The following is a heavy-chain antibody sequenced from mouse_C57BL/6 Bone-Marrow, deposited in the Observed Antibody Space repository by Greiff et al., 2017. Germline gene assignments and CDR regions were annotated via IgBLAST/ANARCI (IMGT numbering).Heavy chain of an antibody. V-gene: IGHV6-3*01. Sequence: EVKLMESGGGLVQPGGSMKLSCVASGFTFSNYWMNWVRQSPEKGLEWVAQIRLKSDNYATHYAESVKGRFTISRDDSKSSVYLQMNNLRAEDTGIYYCTTYYSTLYWYFDVWGTGTTVTVSS. CDR2: IRLKSDNYAT. J-gene: IGHJ1*03. D-gene: IGHD2-5*01. CDR1: GFTFSNYW. CDR3: TTYYSTLYWYFDV.